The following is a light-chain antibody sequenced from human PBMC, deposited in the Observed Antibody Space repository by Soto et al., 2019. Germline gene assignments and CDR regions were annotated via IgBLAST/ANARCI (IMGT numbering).Light chain of an antibody. CDR2: QAS. Sequence: DIQMTQSPSTLSASVGDRVTITCRASQSISSWWAWYQQKPGRAPKLLIYQASSSEIGVPSRFSGSGSGTEFTLTISSLQPDDFATYYGQYYKESSTFGQGTRLEIK. CDR3: QYYKESST. V-gene: IGKV1-5*03. J-gene: IGKJ1*01. CDR1: QSISSW.